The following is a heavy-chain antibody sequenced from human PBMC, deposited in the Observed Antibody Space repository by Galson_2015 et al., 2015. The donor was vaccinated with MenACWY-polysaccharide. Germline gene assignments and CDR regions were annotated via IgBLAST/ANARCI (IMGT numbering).Heavy chain of an antibody. CDR3: ARWGAVTSGMDV. V-gene: IGHV1-2*02. Sequence: SVKVSCKASGYTFTGYYIHWVRQAPGQGLEWLGRMNTNSGGTNYAHKFQGRVNMTRDTSNSTAYMELRSLRADDTAVDYCARWGAVTSGMDVWGQGTTVIVSS. J-gene: IGHJ6*02. CDR1: GYTFTGYY. CDR2: MNTNSGGT. D-gene: IGHD4-17*01.